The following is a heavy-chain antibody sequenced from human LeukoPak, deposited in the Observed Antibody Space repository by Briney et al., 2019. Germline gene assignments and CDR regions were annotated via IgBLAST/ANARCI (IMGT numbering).Heavy chain of an antibody. CDR2: INPNSGGT. J-gene: IGHJ4*02. CDR3: ARDLGLKSTSADPSLFDY. Sequence: ASVKVSCKASGYTFTGYYMHWVRQAPGQGLEWMGWINPNSGGTNYAQKFQGRVTMTRDTPISTAYMELSRLRSDDTAVYYCARDLGLKSTSADPSLFDYWGQGTLVTVSS. CDR1: GYTFTGYY. D-gene: IGHD2-2*01. V-gene: IGHV1-2*02.